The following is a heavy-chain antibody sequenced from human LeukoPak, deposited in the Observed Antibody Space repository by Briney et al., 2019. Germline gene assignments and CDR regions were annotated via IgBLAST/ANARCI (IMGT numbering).Heavy chain of an antibody. V-gene: IGHV5-51*01. J-gene: IGHJ5*02. CDR2: IYPGDSDT. CDR1: GYSLTSYW. Sequence: GESLKISCKCSGYSLTSYWIGWVRQMPGKGLEWMGIIYPGDSDTRYSPSFQGQVTISADKSISTAYLQWSSLKASDTAMYYCARHPIEGATQSWFDPWGQGTLVTVSS. CDR3: ARHPIEGATQSWFDP. D-gene: IGHD1-26*01.